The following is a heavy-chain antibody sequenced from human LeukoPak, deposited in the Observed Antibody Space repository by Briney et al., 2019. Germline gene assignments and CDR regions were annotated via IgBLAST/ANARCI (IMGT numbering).Heavy chain of an antibody. D-gene: IGHD3-10*01. CDR2: IYYSGST. J-gene: IGHJ6*03. Sequence: SETLSLTCTVSGGSISSSSYYWDWIRQPPGKGLEWIGNIYYSGSTYYNPSLKSRVTISLDTSKNQFSLKLSSVTAADTAVYYCASVRRGFGESSKYYAYYYMGVWGKGTTVTISS. CDR3: ASVRRGFGESSKYYAYYYMGV. CDR1: GGSISSSSYY. V-gene: IGHV4-39*01.